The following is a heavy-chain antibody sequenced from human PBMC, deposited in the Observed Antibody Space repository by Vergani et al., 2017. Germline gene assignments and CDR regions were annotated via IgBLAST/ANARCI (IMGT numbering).Heavy chain of an antibody. Sequence: QVQLQESGPGVVKPSQTLSLTCAVSGGSISSGDHCWTWIRQRPGKGLEWIGYIFYSGTTYDKPSLRSRLTISVDTSQNHFSLKLRSVTAADTAVYYCARVDTQVPATSHFYYMDVWGKGTTVVVSS. D-gene: IGHD6-25*01. CDR2: IFYSGTT. J-gene: IGHJ6*03. CDR1: GGSISSGDHC. CDR3: ARVDTQVPATSHFYYMDV. V-gene: IGHV4-31*11.